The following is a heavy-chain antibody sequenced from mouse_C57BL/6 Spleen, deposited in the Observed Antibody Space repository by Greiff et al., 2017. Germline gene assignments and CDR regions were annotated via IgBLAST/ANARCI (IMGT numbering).Heavy chain of an antibody. CDR3: TGGPTLYWYFDV. V-gene: IGHV1-15*01. CDR1: GYTFTDYE. CDR2: IDPETGGT. Sequence: QVQLQQSGAELVRPGASVTLSCKASGYTFTDYEMHWVKQTPVHGLEWIGAIDPETGGTAYNQKFKGKAILTADKSSSTAYMELRSLTSEDSAVYYGTGGPTLYWYFDVWGTGTTVTVSS. J-gene: IGHJ1*03.